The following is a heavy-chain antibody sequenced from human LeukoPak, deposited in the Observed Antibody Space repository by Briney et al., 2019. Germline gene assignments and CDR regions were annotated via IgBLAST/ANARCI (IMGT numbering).Heavy chain of an antibody. CDR2: ISDSGGNT. CDR3: AKDSGGGWNFFDY. J-gene: IGHJ4*02. D-gene: IGHD6-19*01. Sequence: GGSLRLSCAASGFIFSSYAMSWVRQAPGKGLEWVSAISDSGGNTYYADSVKGRFTISRDNSKNTLYLQMNNLRAEDTAVYYCAKDSGGGWNFFDYWGRGTLVTVSS. CDR1: GFIFSSYA. V-gene: IGHV3-23*01.